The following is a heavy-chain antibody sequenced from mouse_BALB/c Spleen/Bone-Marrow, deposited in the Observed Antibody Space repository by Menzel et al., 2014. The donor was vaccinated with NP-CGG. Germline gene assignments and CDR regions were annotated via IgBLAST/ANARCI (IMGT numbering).Heavy chain of an antibody. D-gene: IGHD2-3*01. CDR2: INPDSNTT. CDR3: GILGYYGWFAY. Sequence: EVQVVESGGGLVQPGGSLKLSCAASGFAFSSYWMSWVRQAPGKGLEWIGEINPDSNTTNYTPSLKDKFIISRDNAKNTLYLQMIKVRSEDTALYYCGILGYYGWFAYWGQGTLVTGSA. V-gene: IGHV4-1*02. J-gene: IGHJ3*01. CDR1: GFAFSSYW.